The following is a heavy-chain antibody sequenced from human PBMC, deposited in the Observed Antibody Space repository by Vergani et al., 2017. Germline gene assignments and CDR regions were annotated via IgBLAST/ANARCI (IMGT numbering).Heavy chain of an antibody. Sequence: QVQLVQSGAEVKKPGSSVKVSCKASGGTFSSYAISWVRQAPGQGLEWMGRIIPILGTANYAQKFQGRVTITADESTSTAYMELSSLRSEDTAVYYCARTPAVYITVDFWSGERTADAFDIWGQGTMVTVSS. V-gene: IGHV1-69*11. CDR1: GGTFSSYA. CDR2: IIPILGTA. CDR3: ARTPAVYITVDFWSGERTADAFDI. J-gene: IGHJ3*02. D-gene: IGHD3-3*01.